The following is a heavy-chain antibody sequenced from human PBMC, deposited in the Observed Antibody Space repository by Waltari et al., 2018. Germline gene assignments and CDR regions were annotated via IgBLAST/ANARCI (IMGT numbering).Heavy chain of an antibody. CDR3: ARGELVYYTYMDV. J-gene: IGHJ6*03. D-gene: IGHD1-26*01. V-gene: IGHV3-74*01. Sequence: EVQLVESGGGLVQPGGSLRISCAASGFTFSSYWMHWVRQAPGKGLVWVSRINSDGSSTRYADSVKGRFTISRDNAKNTLYLQMNSLRADDTAVYYCARGELVYYTYMDVWGKGTTVTVSS. CDR2: INSDGSST. CDR1: GFTFSSYW.